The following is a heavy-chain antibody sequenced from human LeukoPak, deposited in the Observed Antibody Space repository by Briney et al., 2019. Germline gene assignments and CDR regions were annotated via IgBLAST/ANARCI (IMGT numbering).Heavy chain of an antibody. Sequence: SETLSLTCTVSGGSVSSGSYYLSWIRQPPGKGLEWIGYIYYSGSTNYNPSLKSRVTISVDTSKNQFSLKLSSVTAADTAVYYCARESSRRQAFAPWGQGTLVTVSS. J-gene: IGHJ5*02. D-gene: IGHD6-13*01. CDR3: ARESSRRQAFAP. CDR2: IYYSGST. CDR1: GGSVSSGSYY. V-gene: IGHV4-61*01.